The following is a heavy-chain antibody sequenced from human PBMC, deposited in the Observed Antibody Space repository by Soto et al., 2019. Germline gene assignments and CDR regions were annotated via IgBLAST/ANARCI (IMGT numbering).Heavy chain of an antibody. D-gene: IGHD6-13*01. CDR3: ARRPHDGYSSSWYKTAFGI. Sequence: PGESLKISCKGSGYSFTSYWISWVRQMPGKGLEWMGRIDPSDSYTNYSPSFQGHVTISADKSISTAYLQWSSLKASDTAMYYCARRPHDGYSSSWYKTAFGIWGQGTMVTVSS. CDR2: IDPSDSYT. V-gene: IGHV5-10-1*01. J-gene: IGHJ3*02. CDR1: GYSFTSYW.